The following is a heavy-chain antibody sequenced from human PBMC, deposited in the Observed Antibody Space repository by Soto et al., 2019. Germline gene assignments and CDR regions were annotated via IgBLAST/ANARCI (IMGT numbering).Heavy chain of an antibody. V-gene: IGHV3-7*04. J-gene: IGHJ6*02. CDR2: IKQDGGEK. CDR3: ARAQYYNILTGSYYYFGMDV. D-gene: IGHD3-9*01. CDR1: GFTFSGYW. Sequence: GGSLRLSCAASGFTFSGYWMNWVRQAPGKGLEWVANIKQDGGEKYYVDSVKGRFTISRDNAKNSLYLQMNSLRAEDTAVYYCARAQYYNILTGSYYYFGMDVWGQGTTVTVSS.